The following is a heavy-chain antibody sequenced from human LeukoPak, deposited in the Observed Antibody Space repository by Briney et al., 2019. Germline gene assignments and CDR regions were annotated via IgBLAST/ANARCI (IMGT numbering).Heavy chain of an antibody. CDR2: INQDGSET. Sequence: PGGSLRLSCAASGFAFSGYWMSWVRQAPGKGLDWVANINQDGSETYYVDSVKGRFTISRDNPKNSLYLQMNSLRAEDTAVYYCARDRRFLEWLPPYYYYMDVWGKGTTVTVSS. CDR1: GFAFSGYW. V-gene: IGHV3-7*01. CDR3: ARDRRFLEWLPPYYYYMDV. J-gene: IGHJ6*03. D-gene: IGHD3-3*01.